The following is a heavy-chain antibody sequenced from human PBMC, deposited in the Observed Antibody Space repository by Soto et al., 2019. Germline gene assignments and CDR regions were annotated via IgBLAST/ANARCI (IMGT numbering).Heavy chain of an antibody. D-gene: IGHD2-8*01. V-gene: IGHV3-23*01. J-gene: IGHJ4*02. CDR2: ISGSGGST. Sequence: GGSLRLCCAASGFTFSSYAMSWVRQAPGKGLEWVSAISGSGGSTYYADSVKGRFTISRDNSKNTLYLQMNCLRAEDTAVYYCAKDRVLLMVHAVIDYWGQGTLVTVSS. CDR3: AKDRVLLMVHAVIDY. CDR1: GFTFSSYA.